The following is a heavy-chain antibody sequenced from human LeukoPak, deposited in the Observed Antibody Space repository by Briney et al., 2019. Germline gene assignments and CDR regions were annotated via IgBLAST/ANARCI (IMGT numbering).Heavy chain of an antibody. CDR1: GYTFTSYG. CDR2: ISAYNGNT. Sequence: ASVKVSCKASGYTFTSYGISWVRQAPGQGLEWMGWISAYNGNTNYAQKLQGRVTMTTDTSTSTAYMELRSLRSDDTAVYYCARGPRVDYDFWSGYYKYNWFDPWGQGTLVTVSS. D-gene: IGHD3-3*01. V-gene: IGHV1-18*01. CDR3: ARGPRVDYDFWSGYYKYNWFDP. J-gene: IGHJ5*02.